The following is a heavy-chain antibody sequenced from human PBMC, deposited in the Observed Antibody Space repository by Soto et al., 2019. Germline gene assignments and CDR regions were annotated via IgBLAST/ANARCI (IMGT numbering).Heavy chain of an antibody. J-gene: IGHJ4*02. CDR1: SGSISSSNW. CDR2: IYHSGST. CDR3: ARVPRAPVGSGGSCSNEHSLDY. Sequence: PSETLSLTCAVSSGSISSSNWWSWVRQHPGKGLEWIGEIYHSGSTNYNPSLKSRVTISVDKSKNQFSLKLSSVTAADTAVYYCARVPRAPVGSGGSCSNEHSLDYWGQGTLVPVSS. V-gene: IGHV4-4*02. D-gene: IGHD2-15*01.